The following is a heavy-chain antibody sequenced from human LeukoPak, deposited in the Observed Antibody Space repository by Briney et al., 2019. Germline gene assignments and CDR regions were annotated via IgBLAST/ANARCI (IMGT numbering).Heavy chain of an antibody. CDR3: ARHTRPGHSGYENAFDI. Sequence: SETLSLTCTVSGDSISGNNYYWDWIRQPPGKGLEWIGNVFDSGSTHYNPSLKSRVTISVDTSKNQFSLRLSSVTAADTAVYYCARHTRPGHSGYENAFDIWGQGTMVTVSS. CDR1: GDSISGNNYY. D-gene: IGHD5-12*01. V-gene: IGHV4-39*01. CDR2: VFDSGST. J-gene: IGHJ3*02.